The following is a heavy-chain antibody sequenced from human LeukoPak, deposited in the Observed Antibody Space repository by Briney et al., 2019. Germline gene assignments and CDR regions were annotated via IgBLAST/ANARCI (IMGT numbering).Heavy chain of an antibody. CDR2: IYYSGST. D-gene: IGHD2-15*01. Sequence: SETLSLTCTVSGGSISSYYWSWIRQPPGKGLEWIGYIYYSGSTNYNPSLKSRVTISVDTSKNQFSLKLSSVTAADTAGFYCASSCSGGSCYSIADGAFDSWGQGTMVTVSS. CDR3: ASSCSGGSCYSIADGAFDS. CDR1: GGSISSYY. V-gene: IGHV4-59*01. J-gene: IGHJ3*02.